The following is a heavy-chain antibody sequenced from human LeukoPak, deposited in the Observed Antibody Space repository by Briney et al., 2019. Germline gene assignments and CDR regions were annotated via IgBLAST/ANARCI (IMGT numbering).Heavy chain of an antibody. Sequence: SETLSLTCTVSGGSISSGDYYWSWIRQPPGKGLEWMGYIYYSGSTYYNPSLKSRVTISVDTSKNQFSLKLSSVTAADTAVYYCARRIPAYYGMDVWGQGTTVTVSS. CDR1: GGSISSGDYY. CDR3: ARRIPAYYGMDV. V-gene: IGHV4-30-4*01. CDR2: IYYSGST. J-gene: IGHJ6*02.